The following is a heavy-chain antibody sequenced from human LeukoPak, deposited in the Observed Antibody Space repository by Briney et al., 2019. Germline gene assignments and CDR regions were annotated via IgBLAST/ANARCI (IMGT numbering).Heavy chain of an antibody. CDR1: GGSISSYY. CDR2: IYYSGST. J-gene: IGHJ4*02. D-gene: IGHD3-16*02. CDR3: ARGNYVWGSYLHDY. Sequence: SETLSLTCTVSGGSISSYYWSWIRQPPGKGLEWIGYIYYSGSTNYNPSLKSRVTISVDTSKNQFSLKLSSVTAADTAVYYCARGNYVWGSYLHDYWGQGTLVTVSS. V-gene: IGHV4-59*01.